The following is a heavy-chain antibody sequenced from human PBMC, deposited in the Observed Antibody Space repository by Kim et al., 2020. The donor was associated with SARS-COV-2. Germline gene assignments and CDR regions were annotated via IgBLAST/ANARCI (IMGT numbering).Heavy chain of an antibody. D-gene: IGHD3-22*01. CDR3: ARVWGSEGPRYSGYDYKLVYYDSSGYYRPYDAFDI. J-gene: IGHJ3*02. Sequence: GGSLRLSCAASGFTFSSYWMSWVRQAPGKGLEWVANIKQDGSEKYYVDSVKGRFTISRDNAKNSLYLQMNSLRAEDTAVYYCARVWGSEGPRYSGYDYKLVYYDSSGYYRPYDAFDIWGQGTMVTVSS. CDR2: IKQDGSEK. V-gene: IGHV3-7*03. CDR1: GFTFSSYW.